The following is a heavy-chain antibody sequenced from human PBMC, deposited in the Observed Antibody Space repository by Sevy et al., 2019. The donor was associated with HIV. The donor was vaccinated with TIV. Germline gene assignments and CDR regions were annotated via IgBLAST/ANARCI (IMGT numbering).Heavy chain of an antibody. D-gene: IGHD3-16*02. CDR2: IKQDGSEK. CDR3: ARDKFLRLGELSLLYY. V-gene: IGHV3-7*03. J-gene: IGHJ4*02. CDR1: GFTFSSYW. Sequence: GGPLRLSCAASGFTFSSYWMSWVRQAPGKGLEWVANIKQDGSEKYYVDSVKGRFTISRDNAKNSLYLQMNGLRAEDTAVYYCARDKFLRLGELSLLYYWGQGTLVTVSS.